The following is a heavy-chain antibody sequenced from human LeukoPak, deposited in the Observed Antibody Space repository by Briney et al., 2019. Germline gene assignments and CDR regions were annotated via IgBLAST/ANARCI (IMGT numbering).Heavy chain of an antibody. J-gene: IGHJ6*03. CDR1: GGSFSGYY. V-gene: IGHV4-34*09. CDR2: INHSGST. CDR3: ARNGKYFDWLPSGGYYYYMDV. Sequence: PSETLSLTSAVYGGSFSGYYWSWIRQLPGKGLEWIGEINHSGSTYYNPSLKSRVTISVDTSKNQFSLKPSSVTAADTAVYYCARNGKYFDWLPSGGYYYYMDVWGKGTTVTVSS. D-gene: IGHD3-9*01.